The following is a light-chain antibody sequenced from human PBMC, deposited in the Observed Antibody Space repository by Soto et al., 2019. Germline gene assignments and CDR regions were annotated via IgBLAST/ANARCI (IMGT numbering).Light chain of an antibody. Sequence: QSALTQPASVSGSPGQSITISCTGTSSDVGGYNYVSWYQQHPGKAPKLMIYDVTNRPSGVSNRFSGSKSGNTASLTISGLQAEDESEYYCSSYTGGSTLYVFGTGTKLTVL. J-gene: IGLJ1*01. CDR1: SSDVGGYNY. CDR3: SSYTGGSTLYV. V-gene: IGLV2-14*03. CDR2: DVT.